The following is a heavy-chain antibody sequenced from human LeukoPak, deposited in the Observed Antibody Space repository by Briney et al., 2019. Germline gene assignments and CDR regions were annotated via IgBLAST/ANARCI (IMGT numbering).Heavy chain of an antibody. CDR2: MNPNSGNT. CDR1: GYTFTSYD. V-gene: IGHV1-8*03. D-gene: IGHD3-22*01. Sequence: ASVKVSCKASGYTFTSYDINWVRQATGQGLEWMGWMNPNSGNTGYAQKFQGRITITRNTSIRTAYMELSSLRSEDTAVYYCARLSQRNELNYYDSSGYSLGYWGQGTLVTVSS. CDR3: ARLSQRNELNYYDSSGYSLGY. J-gene: IGHJ4*02.